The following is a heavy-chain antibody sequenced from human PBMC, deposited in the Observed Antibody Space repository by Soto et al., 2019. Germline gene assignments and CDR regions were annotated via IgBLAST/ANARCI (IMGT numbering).Heavy chain of an antibody. CDR2: ISYDGSNK. Sequence: PGGSLRLSCAASGFTFSSYAMHWVRQAPGKGLEWVAVISYDGSNKYYADSVKGRFTISRDNSKNTLYLQMNSLRAEDTAVYYCARDRGGVGGSYSVGYYYYYGMDVWGQGTTVTVSS. CDR3: ARDRGGVGGSYSVGYYYYYGMDV. D-gene: IGHD1-26*01. CDR1: GFTFSSYA. V-gene: IGHV3-30-3*01. J-gene: IGHJ6*02.